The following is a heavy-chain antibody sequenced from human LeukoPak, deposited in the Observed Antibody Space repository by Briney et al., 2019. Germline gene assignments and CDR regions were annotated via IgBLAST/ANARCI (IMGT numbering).Heavy chain of an antibody. V-gene: IGHV1-69*13. CDR3: ARATVRGVIYYGMDV. J-gene: IGHJ6*04. D-gene: IGHD3-10*01. CDR1: GGTFSSYA. Sequence: EASVKVSCKASGGTFSSYAISWVRQAPGQGLEWMGGIIPIFGTANYAQKFQGRVTITADESTSTAYMELSSLRSEDTAVYYCARATVRGVIYYGMDVWGKGTTVTVSS. CDR2: IIPIFGTA.